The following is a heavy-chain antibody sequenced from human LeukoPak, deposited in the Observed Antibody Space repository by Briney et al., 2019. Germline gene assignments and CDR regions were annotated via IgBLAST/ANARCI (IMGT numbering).Heavy chain of an antibody. CDR2: INPSGGST. Sequence: ASVKVSCKASGYTFTSYYMHWVRQAPGQGLEWMGIINPSGGSTSYAQKFQGRVTMTRDTSTSTVYMELSSLRAEDTAVYYCARGPLYDSSGYSGMDVWGQGTTVTVSS. V-gene: IGHV1-46*01. CDR1: GYTFTSYY. D-gene: IGHD3-22*01. CDR3: ARGPLYDSSGYSGMDV. J-gene: IGHJ6*02.